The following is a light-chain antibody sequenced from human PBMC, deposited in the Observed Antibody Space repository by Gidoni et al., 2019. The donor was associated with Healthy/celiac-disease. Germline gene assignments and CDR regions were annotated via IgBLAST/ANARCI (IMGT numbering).Light chain of an antibody. CDR2: DVS. Sequence: QSALTQPASVSGSPGQSITISCTGTSSDVGGYNSVSWYQQRPGKAPKLMIYDVSNRPSGVSKRFSGSKSGNTASLTISGLQAEDEADYYCSSYTSSRVVFGTGTKVTVL. CDR1: SSDVGGYNS. J-gene: IGLJ1*01. CDR3: SSYTSSRVV. V-gene: IGLV2-14*01.